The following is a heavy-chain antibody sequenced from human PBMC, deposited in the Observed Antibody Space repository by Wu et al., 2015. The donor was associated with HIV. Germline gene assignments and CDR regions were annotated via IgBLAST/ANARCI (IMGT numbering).Heavy chain of an antibody. CDR3: ARTPYDDYGDQGPFDI. CDR2: IVIGSYVT. Sequence: QLVQSGAEVKKPGTSVQVSCKASGFIFSSYVIQWVRQTRGQRLEWIGWIVIGSYVTNYAQKFQGRVTITADESTSTAYMELSSLRSEDTAVYYCARTPYDDYGDQGPFDIWGQGTMVTVSS. J-gene: IGHJ3*02. CDR1: GFIFSSYV. D-gene: IGHD4-17*01. V-gene: IGHV1-58*02.